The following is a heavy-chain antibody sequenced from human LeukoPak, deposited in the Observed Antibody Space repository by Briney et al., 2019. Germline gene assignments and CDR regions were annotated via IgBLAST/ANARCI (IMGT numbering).Heavy chain of an antibody. CDR1: GFTFRSYE. V-gene: IGHV3-48*03. Sequence: GGSLRLSCAASGFTFRSYEMNWVRHAPGRGLEWVSHISGGGELTVYPDAVKGRFIISRDNTKNSLCLQMNSLRVEDTGVYYCARRSGRRYEYWGQGVLVTVSP. J-gene: IGHJ4*02. CDR2: ISGGGELT. CDR3: ARRSGRRYEY. D-gene: IGHD5-24*01.